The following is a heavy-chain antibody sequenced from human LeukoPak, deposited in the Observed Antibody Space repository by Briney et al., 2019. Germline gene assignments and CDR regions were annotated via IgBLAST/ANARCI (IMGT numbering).Heavy chain of an antibody. J-gene: IGHJ6*03. CDR1: GYTFTSYG. Sequence: ASVKVSCKASGYTFTSYGISWVRQAPGQGLEWMGWMNPNSGNTGYAQKFQGRVTMTRNTSISTAYMELSSLRSEDTAVYYCARANPSGSGSYYYYYYMDVWGKGTTVTVSS. CDR2: MNPNSGNT. V-gene: IGHV1-8*02. D-gene: IGHD3-10*01. CDR3: ARANPSGSGSYYYYYYMDV.